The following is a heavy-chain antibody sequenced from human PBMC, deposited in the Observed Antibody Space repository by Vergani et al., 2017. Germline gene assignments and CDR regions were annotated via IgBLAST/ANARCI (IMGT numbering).Heavy chain of an antibody. CDR3: AKDLGTSSGGGWFDP. D-gene: IGHD6-6*01. V-gene: IGHV3-9*02. J-gene: IGHJ5*02. CDR2: ISWNSNSI. Sequence: EVQLEESGGGLVLPGRSLRLSCVASGFTSAGYAMHWVRQAPGKGLECVSGISWNSNSIGYADSVKGRFTISRDNAKNSLYLQMNSLRAEDTALYYCAKDLGTSSGGGWFDPWGKGTLVTVSS. CDR1: GFTSAGYA.